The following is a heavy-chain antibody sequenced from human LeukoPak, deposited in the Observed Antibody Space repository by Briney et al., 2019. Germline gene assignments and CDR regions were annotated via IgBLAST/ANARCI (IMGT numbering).Heavy chain of an antibody. CDR1: GFTFTKYA. Sequence: GGSLRLSCAASGFTFTKYAMSWVRQAAGKGLEWVSAIGGSGTKTFYAESVKGRFTISRDNSNNILFLQMDSLRAEDTAMYYCAKDDDWGRFNHWGQGTLVTVSS. CDR2: IGGSGTKT. J-gene: IGHJ1*01. D-gene: IGHD3-16*01. V-gene: IGHV3-23*01. CDR3: AKDDDWGRFNH.